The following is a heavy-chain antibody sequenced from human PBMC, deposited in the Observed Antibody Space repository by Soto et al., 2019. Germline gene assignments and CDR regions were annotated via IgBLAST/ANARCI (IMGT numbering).Heavy chain of an antibody. J-gene: IGHJ4*02. CDR3: ARGTFGVVKD. CDR2: KYYSGST. CDR1: GGSISSYY. D-gene: IGHD3-3*01. V-gene: IGHV4-59*01. Sequence: QVQLQESGPGLVKPSETLSLTCTVSGGSISSYYWSWIRQPPGKGLEWIGYKYYSGSTTYNPALKSRVTISIDTSRNQFSLQLSSVTAADTAVYYCARGTFGVVKDWGQGTLVTVSS.